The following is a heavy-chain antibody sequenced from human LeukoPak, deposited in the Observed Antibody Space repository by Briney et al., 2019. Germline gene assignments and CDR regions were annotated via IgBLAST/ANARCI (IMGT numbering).Heavy chain of an antibody. V-gene: IGHV4-59*02. CDR3: TTGSSYPPGELDY. Sequence: SETLSLTCTVSGGSVSNYYWSWVRQPPGKGWEGIGYIFYSGTTDYNPSLKSRVTMSLDTSKNQFSLRLSSVAAADTAVYYCTTGSSYPPGELDYWGQGSLVTVSS. CDR2: IFYSGTT. J-gene: IGHJ4*02. CDR1: GGSVSNYY. D-gene: IGHD1-7*01.